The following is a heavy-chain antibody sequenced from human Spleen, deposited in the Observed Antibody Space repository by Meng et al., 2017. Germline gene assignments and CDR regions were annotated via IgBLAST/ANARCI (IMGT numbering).Heavy chain of an antibody. CDR3: ARGPTTMAHDFDY. CDR1: GGSFSDHY. V-gene: IGHV4-34*01. J-gene: IGHJ4*02. D-gene: IGHD4-11*01. Sequence: QLQPWCRGLLKPSETLSLTCVVSGGSFSDHYWSWIRQPPGKGLEWIGEINHSGSTNYNPSLESRATISVDTSQNNLSLKLSSVTAADSAVYYCARGPTTMAHDFDYWGQGTLVTVSS. CDR2: INHSGST.